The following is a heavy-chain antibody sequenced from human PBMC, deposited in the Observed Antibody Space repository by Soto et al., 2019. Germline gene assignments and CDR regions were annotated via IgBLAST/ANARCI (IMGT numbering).Heavy chain of an antibody. CDR1: GYTFTSYA. CDR3: ARAGDDCSNPTCYIIDY. Sequence: QVQLVQSGAEVKKPGASVKVSCKASGYTFTSYAMHWVRQAPGQRLEWMGWINAGNGNTKYSQKFQGRVTITRDTSASTAYMELSSLRSEDTAVYYCARAGDDCSNPTCYIIDYWGQGTLVTVSS. V-gene: IGHV1-3*01. D-gene: IGHD2-2*02. CDR2: INAGNGNT. J-gene: IGHJ4*02.